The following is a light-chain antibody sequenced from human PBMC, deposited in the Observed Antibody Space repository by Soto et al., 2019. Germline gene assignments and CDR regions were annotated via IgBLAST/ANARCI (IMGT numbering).Light chain of an antibody. J-gene: IGLJ1*01. CDR2: EVS. CDR3: CSNAGSNNCTYV. Sequence: QSALTQPPSASGSPGQSVTISCTGTSSDVGGYNYVSWYQQHPGKAPKLMIYEVSKRPSGVPDRFSGSKSGNTASLTLSGLQAEDEADYYCCSNAGSNNCTYVFGTGTKLTVL. CDR1: SSDVGGYNY. V-gene: IGLV2-8*01.